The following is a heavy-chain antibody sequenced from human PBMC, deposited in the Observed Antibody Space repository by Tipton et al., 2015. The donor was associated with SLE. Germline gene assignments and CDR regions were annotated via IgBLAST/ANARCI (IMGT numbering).Heavy chain of an antibody. Sequence: GLVKPSETLSLTCSVSGGSISSYYWSWIRQPPAKGLEWIGYIYYSGGAYYNPSLKSRLTISLDTSFNQFSLRLTSVTAADTAVYYCTRDRRYFDWTGYPIPHSDIWGQGTLVTVSS. J-gene: IGHJ4*02. D-gene: IGHD3/OR15-3a*01. V-gene: IGHV4-59*06. CDR3: TRDRRYFDWTGYPIPHSDI. CDR2: IYYSGGA. CDR1: GGSISSYY.